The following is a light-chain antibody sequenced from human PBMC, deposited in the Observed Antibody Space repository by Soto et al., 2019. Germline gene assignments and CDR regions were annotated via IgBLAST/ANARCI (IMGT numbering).Light chain of an antibody. J-gene: IGKJ2*01. CDR3: QQYGSSPQT. CDR2: GAS. CDR1: QSGSCSY. V-gene: IGKV3-20*01. Sequence: EIVLTQSPGTLSLSPGETATLSCRASQSGSCSYLAWYQQKTGQAPRLLIYGASNRATGIPDRFSGIGSGTDFTLTISRLEPEDIAVYYCQQYGSSPQTLGQGTKVEIK.